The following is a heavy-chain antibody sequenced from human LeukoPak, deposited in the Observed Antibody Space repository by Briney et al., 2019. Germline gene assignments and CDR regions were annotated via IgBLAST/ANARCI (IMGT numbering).Heavy chain of an antibody. CDR3: AHTGDDTAMASYYFDY. CDR2: IYWDDDK. CDR1: GGSISSYYW. D-gene: IGHD5-18*01. J-gene: IGHJ4*02. Sequence: TLSLTCTVSGGSISSYYWSWIRQPPGKGLEWLALIYWDDDKRYSPSLKSRLTITKDTSKNQVVLTMTNMDPVDTATYYCAHTGDDTAMASYYFDYWGQGTLVTVSS. V-gene: IGHV2-5*08.